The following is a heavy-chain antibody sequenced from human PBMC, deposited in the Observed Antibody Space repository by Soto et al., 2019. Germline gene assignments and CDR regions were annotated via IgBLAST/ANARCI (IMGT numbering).Heavy chain of an antibody. CDR2: IWLDGSER. J-gene: IGHJ5*01. CDR1: GFMFTTSG. Sequence: ALRLSCETAGFMFTTSGRHCVRQAPGKGLEWVSGIWLDGSERYYSDSVKGRFTISRDNSKNMLFLEMNSLRVEDTAVYFCARDASGTTSFLVSWGQGALVTVSS. D-gene: IGHD1-1*01. CDR3: ARDASGTTSFLVS. V-gene: IGHV3-33*01.